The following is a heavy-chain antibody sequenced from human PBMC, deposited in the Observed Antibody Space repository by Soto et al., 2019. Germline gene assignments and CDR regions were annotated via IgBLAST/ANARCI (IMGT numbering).Heavy chain of an antibody. D-gene: IGHD2-2*01. CDR1: GFTFSTYW. CDR3: AAAISSAFSNFDS. V-gene: IGHV3-7*01. J-gene: IGHJ4*02. CDR2: IKEDASEE. Sequence: EVQLVQSGGDLVQPGGSLRLSCVASGFTFSTYWMTWVRQAPGMGLEWVAGIKEDASEEVYVDSVKGRFSISRDNAKNSLYLKPNSPRAEDTAVYFCAAAISSAFSNFDSWGQGSLVTVSS.